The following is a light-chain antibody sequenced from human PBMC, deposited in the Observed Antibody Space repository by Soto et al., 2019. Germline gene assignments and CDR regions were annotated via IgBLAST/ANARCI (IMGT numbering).Light chain of an antibody. CDR3: SSYTSSSTYV. CDR2: DVS. V-gene: IGLV2-14*01. J-gene: IGLJ1*01. Sequence: QSALTQPASVSGSPGQSITISCTGTSSDVGGYNYVSWYQQHPGKAPKLMIYDVSNRPSGVSNRFSGSKSGTTASLTISGLQDEDEADYYCSSYTSSSTYVFGTGTKVTVL. CDR1: SSDVGGYNY.